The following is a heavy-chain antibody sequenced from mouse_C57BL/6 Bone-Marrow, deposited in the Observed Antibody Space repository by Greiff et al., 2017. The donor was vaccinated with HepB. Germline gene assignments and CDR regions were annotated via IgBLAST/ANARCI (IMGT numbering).Heavy chain of an antibody. J-gene: IGHJ2*01. CDR2: IDPETGGT. V-gene: IGHV1-15*01. D-gene: IGHD2-1*01. CDR3: TREHYGNRHYFDY. CDR1: GYTFTDYE. Sequence: VKLQESGAELVRPGASVTLSCKASGYTFTDYEMHWVKQTPVHGLEWIGAIDPETGGTAYNQKFKGKAILTADKSSSTAYMELRSLTSEDSAVYYCTREHYGNRHYFDYWGQGTTLTVSS.